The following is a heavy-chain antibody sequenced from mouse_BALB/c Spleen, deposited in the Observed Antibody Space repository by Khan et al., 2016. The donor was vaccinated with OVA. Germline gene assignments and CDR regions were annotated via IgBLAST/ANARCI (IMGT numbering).Heavy chain of an antibody. V-gene: IGHV9-3-1*01. Sequence: QIQLVQSGPELKKPGEIVKISCKASGYTFTNYGMNWVKQAPGKGLKWMGWINTYTGETTYADDFKGRFAFSLETSASTAYLQINSLRNEDTATYFCVKGGDYDGTYWGQGALVTVSA. CDR2: INTYTGET. CDR3: VKGGDYDGTY. CDR1: GYTFTNYG. D-gene: IGHD2-4*01. J-gene: IGHJ3*01.